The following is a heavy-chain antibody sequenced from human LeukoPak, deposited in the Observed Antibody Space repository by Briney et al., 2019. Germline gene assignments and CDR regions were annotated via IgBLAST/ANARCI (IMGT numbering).Heavy chain of an antibody. J-gene: IGHJ4*02. D-gene: IGHD1-1*01. CDR1: GFSISRYW. CDR3: AGGEYNWNSIC. Sequence: GGSLRLSCAASGFSISRYWMAWVRQAPGKGLEWVAHIKEDGREKNYVDPVKGRFTISRDNATNTLYLQMNSLRAEDTAVYYCAGGEYNWNSICWGQGTLVTVSS. CDR2: IKEDGREK. V-gene: IGHV3-7*04.